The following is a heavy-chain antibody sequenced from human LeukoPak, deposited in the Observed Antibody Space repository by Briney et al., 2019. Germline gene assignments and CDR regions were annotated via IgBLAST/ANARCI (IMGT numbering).Heavy chain of an antibody. J-gene: IGHJ6*04. V-gene: IGHV3-23*01. CDR1: GLAFRNFA. CDR3: AKMKGQRLNDYCMDV. Sequence: GGSLRLSCEASGLAFRNFAMSWVRQAPGKGLEWVSGMTGSGGSSYYADSVKGRFTISRDNAKNALYLQMNSLRADDTALYYCAKMKGQRLNDYCMDVWGKGTTVTVSS. CDR2: MTGSGGSS.